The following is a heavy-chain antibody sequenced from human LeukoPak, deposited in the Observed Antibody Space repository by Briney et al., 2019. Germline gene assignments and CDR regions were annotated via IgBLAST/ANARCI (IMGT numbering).Heavy chain of an antibody. CDR3: ARDSEYSSSMGY. D-gene: IGHD6-6*01. V-gene: IGHV1-2*02. Sequence: GASAKVSCKASGYTFTGYYMHWVRQAPGQGLEWMGWINPNSGGTNYAQKFQGRVTMTRDTSISTAYMELSRLRSDDTAVYYCARDSEYSSSMGYWGQGTLVTVSS. CDR2: INPNSGGT. J-gene: IGHJ4*02. CDR1: GYTFTGYY.